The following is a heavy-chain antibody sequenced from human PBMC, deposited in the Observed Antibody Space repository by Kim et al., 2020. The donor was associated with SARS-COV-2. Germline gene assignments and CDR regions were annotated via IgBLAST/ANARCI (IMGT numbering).Heavy chain of an antibody. D-gene: IGHD6-19*01. V-gene: IGHV1-2*02. Sequence: ASVKVSCKASGYTFTGYYRHWVRQAPGQGLEWMGWINPNSGGTNYARKFQGRVTMTRDTSISTAYMELSRLRSDDTAVYYCARDMRQWLGKGVFDYWGQGTLVTVSS. CDR1: GYTFTGYY. CDR3: ARDMRQWLGKGVFDY. CDR2: INPNSGGT. J-gene: IGHJ4*02.